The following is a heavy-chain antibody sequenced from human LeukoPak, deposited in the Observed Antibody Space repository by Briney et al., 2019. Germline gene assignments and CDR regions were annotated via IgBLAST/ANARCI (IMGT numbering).Heavy chain of an antibody. J-gene: IGHJ6*02. D-gene: IGHD6-19*01. CDR3: AKDMGSGDYYYYYYGMDV. CDR2: ISWNSGSI. CDR1: GFTFDDYA. V-gene: IGHV3-9*01. Sequence: GGSLRLSCAASGFTFDDYAMHWVRQAPGKGLEWVSGISWNSGSIGYADSVKGRFTISRDNAKNSLYPQMNSLRAEDTALYYCAKDMGSGDYYYYYYGMDVWGQGTTVTVSS.